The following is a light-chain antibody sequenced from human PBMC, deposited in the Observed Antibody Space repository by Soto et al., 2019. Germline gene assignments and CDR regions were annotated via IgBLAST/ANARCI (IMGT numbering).Light chain of an antibody. CDR3: QRYNNRPLT. V-gene: IGKV3-15*01. Sequence: EVVMTQSPATLSVYPGEAATLSCRASQGICDTLAWYQHKPGQTPRLLIYDTSTRATGVPDRVSGSRSGTEFTLTMNSVLSEDFAVYYCQRYNNRPLTCGGGTKVESK. CDR2: DTS. CDR1: QGICDT. J-gene: IGKJ4*01.